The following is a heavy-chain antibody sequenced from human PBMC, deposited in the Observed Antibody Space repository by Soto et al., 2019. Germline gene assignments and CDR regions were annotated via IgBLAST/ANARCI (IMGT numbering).Heavy chain of an antibody. CDR1: SGSIDTTNW. CDR3: ARRTWGMDV. CDR2: IFHSGNT. Sequence: SETLSLTCAVSSGSIDTTNWWSWVRQPPGKGLEWIGEIFHSGNTYYNSSLASRVTISVDTSKNQFSLNLRSVTAADTAVYYCARRTWGMDVWGQGTTVTVSS. V-gene: IGHV4-4*02. J-gene: IGHJ6*02. D-gene: IGHD2-8*01.